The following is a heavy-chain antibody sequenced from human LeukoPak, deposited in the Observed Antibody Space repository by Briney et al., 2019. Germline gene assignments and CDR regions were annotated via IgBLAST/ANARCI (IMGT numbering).Heavy chain of an antibody. CDR3: ARVWVTFGGVIVYYFDY. J-gene: IGHJ4*02. V-gene: IGHV1-18*01. CDR2: ISAYNGNT. Sequence: GASVKVSCKASGYTFTSYGISWVRQAPGQGLERMGWISAYNGNTNYAQKLQGRVTMTTDTSTSTAYMELRSLRSDDTAVYYCARVWVTFGGVIVYYFDYWGQGTLVTVSS. D-gene: IGHD3-16*02. CDR1: GYTFTSYG.